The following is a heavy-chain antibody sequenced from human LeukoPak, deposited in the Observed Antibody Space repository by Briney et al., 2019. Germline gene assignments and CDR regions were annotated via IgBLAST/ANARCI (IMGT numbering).Heavy chain of an antibody. CDR3: ARDRGYYYVQYYFDY. V-gene: IGHV3-30*04. J-gene: IGHJ4*02. Sequence: PGGSLRLSCAASGFTFSSYAMHWVRQAPGKGLEWVAVISYDGSNKYYADSVKGRFTISRDNSKNTLYLQMNSLRAEDTAVYYRARDRGYYYVQYYFDYWGQGTLVTVSS. D-gene: IGHD3-10*02. CDR2: ISYDGSNK. CDR1: GFTFSSYA.